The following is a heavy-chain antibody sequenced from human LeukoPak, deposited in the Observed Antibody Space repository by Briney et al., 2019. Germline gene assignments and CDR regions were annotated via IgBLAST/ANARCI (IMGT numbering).Heavy chain of an antibody. CDR1: GGSISSYY. Sequence: PSETLSLTCTVSGGSISSYYWSWIRQPPGKGLEWIGYIYYSGSTNYNPSLKSRVTISVDTSKNQFSLKLSSVTAADTAVYYCAREYGGYAFDYWGQGTLVTVSS. CDR2: IYYSGST. J-gene: IGHJ4*02. CDR3: AREYGGYAFDY. V-gene: IGHV4-59*01. D-gene: IGHD4-17*01.